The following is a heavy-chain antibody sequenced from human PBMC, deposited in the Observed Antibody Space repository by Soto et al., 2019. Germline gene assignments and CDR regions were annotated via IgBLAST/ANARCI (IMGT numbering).Heavy chain of an antibody. Sequence: GGYLRLSCAASGFTFSSYAMSWVRQAPGKGLEWVSGFSASGGSTYFADSVKGRFTISRYNSKNMLYLQMNNLEAEDTAVYYCAKIPLNYYDSGNYYNDYWGQGTLVTVSS. D-gene: IGHD3-10*01. V-gene: IGHV3-23*01. CDR3: AKIPLNYYDSGNYYNDY. J-gene: IGHJ4*02. CDR2: FSASGGST. CDR1: GFTFSSYA.